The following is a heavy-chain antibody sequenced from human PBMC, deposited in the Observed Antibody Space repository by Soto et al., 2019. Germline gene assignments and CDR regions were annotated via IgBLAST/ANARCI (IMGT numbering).Heavy chain of an antibody. CDR1: GFTFSTAW. CDR2: IKTTSDGVTI. Sequence: GGSLRLSCAASGFTFSTAWMTWVRQAPGRGLEWVARIKTTSDGVTIHYAAPVKGRFTISRDDSKDKLFLQMNSLKIEDTALYYCIRDPYGSTWGQGTLVTVSS. V-gene: IGHV3-15*01. J-gene: IGHJ5*02. D-gene: IGHD3-10*01. CDR3: IRDPYGST.